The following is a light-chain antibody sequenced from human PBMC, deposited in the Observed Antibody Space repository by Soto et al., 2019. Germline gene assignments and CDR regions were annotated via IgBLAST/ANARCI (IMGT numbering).Light chain of an antibody. CDR3: QQRNIWPPVT. CDR1: QDVSSW. CDR2: DAS. Sequence: DRVTITCRANQDVSSWLAWYQQKPGKAPKLLIYDASSLESGVPPRFSGSGSGTDFTLTISSLEPEDSAVYYCQQRNIWPPVTFGHGTRLEIK. V-gene: IGKV1-5*01. J-gene: IGKJ5*01.